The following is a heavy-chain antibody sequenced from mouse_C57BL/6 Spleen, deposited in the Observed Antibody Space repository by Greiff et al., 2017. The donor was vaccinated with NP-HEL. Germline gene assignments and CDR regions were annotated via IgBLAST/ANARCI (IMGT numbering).Heavy chain of an antibody. D-gene: IGHD2-3*01. J-gene: IGHJ2*01. Sequence: DVHLVESGGGLVKPGGSLKLSCAASGFTFSSYAMSWVRQTPEKRLEWVATISDGGSYTYYPDNVKGRFTISRDNAKNNLYLQMSHLKSEDTAMYYCAREGNDGSHFDYWGQGTTLTVSS. V-gene: IGHV5-4*01. CDR2: ISDGGSYT. CDR3: AREGNDGSHFDY. CDR1: GFTFSSYA.